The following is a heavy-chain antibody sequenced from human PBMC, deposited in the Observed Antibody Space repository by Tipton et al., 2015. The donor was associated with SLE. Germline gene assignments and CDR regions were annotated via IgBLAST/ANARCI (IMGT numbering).Heavy chain of an antibody. CDR1: AFSPSSGYY. D-gene: IGHD3-22*01. CDR3: ADSGYFNRWIDH. V-gene: IGHV4-38-2*01. Sequence: SLTCAVSAFSPSSGYYWGWFRQSPGQGLEWIGGIYHSGSTYYNPSLKSRVTISVDTSKNQFSLQFRPVTAADTAVYFCADSGYFNRWIDHWGQGTLVTVSS. CDR2: IYHSGST. J-gene: IGHJ4*02.